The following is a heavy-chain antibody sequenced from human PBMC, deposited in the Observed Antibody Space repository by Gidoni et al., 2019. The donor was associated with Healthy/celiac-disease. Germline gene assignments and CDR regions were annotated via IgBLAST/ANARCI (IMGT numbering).Heavy chain of an antibody. CDR3: AKAPAVVVIATHFDY. J-gene: IGHJ4*02. V-gene: IGHV3-9*01. CDR2: ISWNSGSI. Sequence: EVQLVASGGGLVPTGRSLRLSCAASGFTFYDYAMHWVRQAPGKGLEWVSGISWNSGSIGYADSGKGRFTNYRDNAKNSLYLQMNSRRAEDTALYYCAKAPAVVVIATHFDYGGQGTLVTVSS. CDR1: GFTFYDYA. D-gene: IGHD2-21*01.